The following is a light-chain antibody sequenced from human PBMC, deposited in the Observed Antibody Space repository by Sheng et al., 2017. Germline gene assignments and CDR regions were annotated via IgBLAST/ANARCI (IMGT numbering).Light chain of an antibody. J-gene: IGKJ2*01. V-gene: IGKV3-20*01. CDR1: RSLPTSS. CDR3: QQYGGSPYT. Sequence: EIVLTQSPGTLSLSPGQRATLSCRAGRSLPTSSLAWYQQKPGQAPRLLIYASSARATGISDRFRGSGSGTDFTLSISRLEPEDFVVYYCQQYGGSPYTFGQGTKLEI. CDR2: ASS.